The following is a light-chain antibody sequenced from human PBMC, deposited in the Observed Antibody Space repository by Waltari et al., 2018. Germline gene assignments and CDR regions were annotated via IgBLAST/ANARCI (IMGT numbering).Light chain of an antibody. V-gene: IGLV1-40*01. CDR2: DYT. Sequence: QSVLTQPPSVSGAPGQRVTISCTGSSSNIGPGYHTHWYQHLPVTAPKLLIYDYTNPPSVVTDRVCGSKSGTSASLAITGLQPEDEADYFCQSYDGSLRAVVFGGGTKLTVL. CDR1: SSNIGPGYH. CDR3: QSYDGSLRAVV. J-gene: IGLJ2*01.